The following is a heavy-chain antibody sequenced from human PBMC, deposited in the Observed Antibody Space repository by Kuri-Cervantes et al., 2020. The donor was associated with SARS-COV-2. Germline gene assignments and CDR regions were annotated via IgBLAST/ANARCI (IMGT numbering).Heavy chain of an antibody. CDR3: AREGGIAAAGTIFDY. V-gene: IGHV3-30-3*01. CDR2: ISYDGSNK. J-gene: IGHJ4*02. D-gene: IGHD6-13*01. Sequence: LSLTCAASGFTFSSYAMHWVRQAPGKGLEWVAVISYDGSNKYYADSVKGRFTISRDNSKNTLYLQMNSLRAEDTAVYYCAREGGIAAAGTIFDYWGQGTRVTVSS. CDR1: GFTFSSYA.